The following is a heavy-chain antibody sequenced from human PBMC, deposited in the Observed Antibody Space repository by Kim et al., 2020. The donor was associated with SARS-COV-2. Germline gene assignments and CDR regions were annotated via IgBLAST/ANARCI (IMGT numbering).Heavy chain of an antibody. CDR3: ARGYAFDI. V-gene: IGHV6-1*01. CDR2: SKWYN. Sequence: SKWYNDYSPSVKGRITISPDTSKNHFSLQLNSVSPEDTAVCYCARGYAFDIWGPGTLVTVSS. J-gene: IGHJ3*02.